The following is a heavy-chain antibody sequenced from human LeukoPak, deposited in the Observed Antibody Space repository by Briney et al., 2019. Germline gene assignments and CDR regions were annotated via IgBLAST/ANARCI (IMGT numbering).Heavy chain of an antibody. J-gene: IGHJ4*02. D-gene: IGHD6-19*01. V-gene: IGHV3-7*05. CDR3: ARWSSGWEFDY. Sequence: PGGSLRLSCAASGFPFGESWMTCVRQAPGEGLQWVAHINQDGSKKYYLDSGMGRFTISRDDAKTSLYLQMNSLKAEDTAVYYCARWSSGWEFDYWGQGTLVSVSS. CDR2: INQDGSKK. CDR1: GFPFGESW.